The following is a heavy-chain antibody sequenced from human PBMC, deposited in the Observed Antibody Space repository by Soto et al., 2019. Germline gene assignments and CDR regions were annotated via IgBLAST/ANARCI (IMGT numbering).Heavy chain of an antibody. J-gene: IGHJ4*02. Sequence: QVLLVESGGGLVKPGGSLRLSCAASGFTFSDYYMSWIRQAPGMGLEWVSYISGSGNSIYYADSVKGRFTISRDNGKTLPYLKMNILKVEATAAFFCSTLSTQFGRWGQGNLVTVSS. D-gene: IGHD3-3*01. CDR3: STLSTQFGR. V-gene: IGHV3-11*01. CDR2: ISGSGNSI. CDR1: GFTFSDYY.